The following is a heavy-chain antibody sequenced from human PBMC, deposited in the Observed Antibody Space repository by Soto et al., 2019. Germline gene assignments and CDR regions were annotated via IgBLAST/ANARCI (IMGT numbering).Heavy chain of an antibody. V-gene: IGHV3-23*01. J-gene: IGHJ4*02. CDR2: ILPDETG. Sequence: DVNLLQSGGGSAQPGGSLRLSCATSGFAFSTYAMTWVRQVPGRGLEWVSTILPDETGFYTVSVKGRFTISRDNFRGILYLQMNVLWVEDAAIYFCAKDRLPTSGQRFYFDSWGQGSLVTVSS. CDR1: GFAFSTYA. CDR3: AKDRLPTSGQRFYFDS. D-gene: IGHD2-15*01.